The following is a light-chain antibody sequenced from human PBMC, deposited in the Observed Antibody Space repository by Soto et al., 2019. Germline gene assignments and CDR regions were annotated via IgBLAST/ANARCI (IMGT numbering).Light chain of an antibody. CDR2: DVS. CDR3: SSFTSRSNWV. Sequence: QSVLTQPASVSGSPGQSITISCTGTSSDIGAYKYVSWYQQHPGKAPRLMIYDVSKRPSGVSNRFSGSKSGNTASLTISGLQAEDEADYYCSSFTSRSNWVFGGGTKVTVL. CDR1: SSDIGAYKY. J-gene: IGLJ3*02. V-gene: IGLV2-14*03.